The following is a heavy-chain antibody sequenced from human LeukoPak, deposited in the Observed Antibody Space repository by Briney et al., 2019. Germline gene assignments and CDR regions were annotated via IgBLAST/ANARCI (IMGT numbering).Heavy chain of an antibody. CDR1: GGSISSGGYY. D-gene: IGHD5-18*01. J-gene: IGHJ4*02. V-gene: IGHV4-39*07. Sequence: PSETLSLTCTVSGGSISSGGYYWSWIRQHPGKGLEWIGEINHSGSTNYNPSLKSRVTISVDTSKNQFSLKLSSVTAADTAVYYCARRSEDTAIRYYFDYWGQGTLVTVSS. CDR2: INHSGST. CDR3: ARRSEDTAIRYYFDY.